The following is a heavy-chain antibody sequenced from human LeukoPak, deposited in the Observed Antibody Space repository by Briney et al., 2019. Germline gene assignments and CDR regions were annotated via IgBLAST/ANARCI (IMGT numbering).Heavy chain of an antibody. CDR1: GFTFSSYG. D-gene: IGHD4-17*01. CDR2: ISYDGSNK. V-gene: IGHV3-30*18. Sequence: GRSLRLSCAASGFTFSSYGMHWVRQAPGKGLEWVAVISYDGSNKYYADSVKGRFTISRDNSKNTLYLHMNSLRAEDTAVYYCAKDHGPPDYWGQGTLVTVSS. J-gene: IGHJ4*02. CDR3: AKDHGPPDY.